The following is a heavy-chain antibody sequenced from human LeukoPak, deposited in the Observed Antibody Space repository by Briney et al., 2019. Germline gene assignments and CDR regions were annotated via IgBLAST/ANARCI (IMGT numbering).Heavy chain of an antibody. J-gene: IGHJ4*02. CDR2: IKQDGSEI. CDR3: ARADYGGNLFFDY. Sequence: SGGSLRLSCAASGFTLSSYWMSWVRQAPGKGLEWVANIKQDGSEINYVDSVKGRFTISRDNAKNSMLLQMNSLRAEDTAAYYCARADYGGNLFFDYWGQGALVTVSS. V-gene: IGHV3-7*04. CDR1: GFTLSSYW. D-gene: IGHD4-23*01.